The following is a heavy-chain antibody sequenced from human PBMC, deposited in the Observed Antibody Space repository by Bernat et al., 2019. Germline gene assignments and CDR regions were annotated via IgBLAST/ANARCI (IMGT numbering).Heavy chain of an antibody. Sequence: EVQLVESGGGLVQPGGSLRLSCAASGFTFSSYSMNWVRQAPGKGLEWVSYISSSSSTIYYADSVKGRFTISRDNSKNTLYLQMNSLRTEDTAVYYCAREGCISTSCYTTGAWFDPWGQGTLVTVSS. CDR3: AREGCISTSCYTTGAWFDP. CDR1: GFTFSSYS. J-gene: IGHJ5*02. V-gene: IGHV3-48*01. CDR2: ISSSSSTI. D-gene: IGHD2-2*02.